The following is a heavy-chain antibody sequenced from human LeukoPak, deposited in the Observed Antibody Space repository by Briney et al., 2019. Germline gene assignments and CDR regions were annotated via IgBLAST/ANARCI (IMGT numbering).Heavy chain of an antibody. CDR1: GGSISSYC. CDR3: ARVSSSSYYYYGMDV. CDR2: IYYSGST. J-gene: IGHJ6*02. D-gene: IGHD6-6*01. Sequence: SETLSLTCTVSGGSISSYCWSWIRQPPGKGLEWIGYIYYSGSTNYNPSLKSRVTISVDTSKNQFSLKLSSVTAADTAVYYCARVSSSSYYYYGMDVWGQGTTVTVSS. V-gene: IGHV4-59*01.